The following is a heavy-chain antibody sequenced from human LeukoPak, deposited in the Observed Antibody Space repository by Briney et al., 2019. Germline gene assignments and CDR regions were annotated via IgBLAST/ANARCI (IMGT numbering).Heavy chain of an antibody. D-gene: IGHD2-15*01. J-gene: IGHJ4*02. CDR3: ARGYCSGGSRYSPAGY. Sequence: ASVKVSCKASGYTFTSYDINWVRQATGQGLEWMGWMNPNSGNTGYAQKFQGRVTMTRNTSISTAYMELSSLRSEDTAVYYCARGYCSGGSRYSPAGYWGQGTLVTVSS. CDR1: GYTFTSYD. V-gene: IGHV1-8*01. CDR2: MNPNSGNT.